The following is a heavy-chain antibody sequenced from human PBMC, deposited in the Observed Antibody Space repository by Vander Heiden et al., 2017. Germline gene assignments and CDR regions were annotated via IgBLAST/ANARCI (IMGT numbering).Heavy chain of an antibody. V-gene: IGHV4-59*01. Sequence: QVQLQESGPGLVKPSETLSLTCTVSGASISSYYWSWIRQPPGKGLEWIGYIYYSGSTNYNPSLKRRVTISVDTSKNQFSLKLSSVTAADTAVYYCASMAMYDFWSGYYYAFDIWGQGTMVTVSS. CDR3: ASMAMYDFWSGYYYAFDI. CDR2: IYYSGST. CDR1: GASISSYY. D-gene: IGHD3-3*01. J-gene: IGHJ3*02.